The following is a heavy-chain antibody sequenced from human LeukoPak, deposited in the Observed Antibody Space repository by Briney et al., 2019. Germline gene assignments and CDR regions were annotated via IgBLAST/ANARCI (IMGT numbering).Heavy chain of an antibody. V-gene: IGHV1-69*04. D-gene: IGHD6-13*01. CDR2: IIPILGIA. CDR3: AKVSSSSWYEVLSYYYYMDV. Sequence: SVKVSCKASGGTFSSYAISWVRQAPGQGLEWMGRIIPILGIANYAQKFQGRVTITADKSTSTAYMELSSLRSEDTAVYYCAKVSSSSWYEVLSYYYYMDVWGKGTTVTVSS. J-gene: IGHJ6*03. CDR1: GGTFSSYA.